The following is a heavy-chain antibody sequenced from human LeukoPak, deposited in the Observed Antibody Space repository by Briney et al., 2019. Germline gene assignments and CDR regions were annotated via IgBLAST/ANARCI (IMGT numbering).Heavy chain of an antibody. V-gene: IGHV3-23*01. D-gene: IGHD1-26*01. CDR1: GFTITSYA. CDR3: AKKWGVGTTTLDYFDY. CDR2: ISGSGGST. J-gene: IGHJ4*02. Sequence: QPGGSLRLSCAASGFTITSYAMNWVRQAPGKGLEWVSGISGSGGSTYYADSVKGRFTISRDNSKNTLYLQMNSLTDEDTAVYYCAKKWGVGTTTLDYFDYWGQGTLVTVSS.